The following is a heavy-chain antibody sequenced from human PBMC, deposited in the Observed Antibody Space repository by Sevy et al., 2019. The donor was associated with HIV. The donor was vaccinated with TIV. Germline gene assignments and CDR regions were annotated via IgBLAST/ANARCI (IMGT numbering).Heavy chain of an antibody. D-gene: IGHD1-1*01. CDR1: GFSFGDYG. Sequence: GGSLRLSCRASGFSFGDYGLSWVRQAPGKGLEWVGFIRNKAYNGTTDYAGSVKGRFTISRDDSKSVAFLHMASLRTEDTGIYFCTRSTTTVYWGRGTLVTVSS. CDR3: TRSTTTVY. CDR2: IRNKAYNGTT. V-gene: IGHV3-49*04. J-gene: IGHJ4*02.